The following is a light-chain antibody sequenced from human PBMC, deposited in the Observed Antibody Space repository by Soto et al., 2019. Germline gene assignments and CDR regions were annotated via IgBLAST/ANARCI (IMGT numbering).Light chain of an antibody. CDR1: QSVSSSY. CDR3: EQYLGT. V-gene: IGKV3-20*01. J-gene: IGKJ1*01. CDR2: GAS. Sequence: EIVLTQSPGTLSLSPGERATLSCRASQSVSSSYLAWYQQKPGQAPRLLIYGASSSATGIPDRFSGSGSGTHFTLTISRLEPEDFAVYYCEQYLGTFGQGTKVEIK.